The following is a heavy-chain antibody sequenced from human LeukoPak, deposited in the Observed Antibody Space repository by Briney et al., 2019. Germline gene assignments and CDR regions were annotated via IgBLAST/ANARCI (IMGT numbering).Heavy chain of an antibody. CDR1: GASISSYY. Sequence: PSETLSLTCTVSGASISSYYWSWIRQPPGKGLEWIGDTYYSGSIKYNPSLKSRVTMSVDTSKNQFSLKLSSVTAADTAVYYCARRRRAGYYYYGMDVWGQGTTVTVSS. J-gene: IGHJ6*02. V-gene: IGHV4-59*12. CDR2: TYYSGSI. CDR3: ARRRRAGYYYYGMDV.